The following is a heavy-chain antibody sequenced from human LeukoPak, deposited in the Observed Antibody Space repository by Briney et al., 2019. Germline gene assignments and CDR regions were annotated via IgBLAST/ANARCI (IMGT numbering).Heavy chain of an antibody. CDR1: GGTFSSYA. J-gene: IGHJ6*03. V-gene: IGHV1-69*06. D-gene: IGHD3-9*01. CDR3: ARDQRFNYDILTGYYPYYYYMDV. Sequence: SVKVSCKASGGTFSSYAISWVRQAPGQGLEWMGGIIPIFGTANYAQKFQGRVTITADKSTSTAYMELSSLRSEDTAVYYCARDQRFNYDILTGYYPYYYYMDVWGKGTTVTVSS. CDR2: IIPIFGTA.